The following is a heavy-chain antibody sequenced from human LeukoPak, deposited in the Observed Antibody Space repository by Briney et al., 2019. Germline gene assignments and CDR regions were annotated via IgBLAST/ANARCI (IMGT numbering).Heavy chain of an antibody. D-gene: IGHD5-12*01. CDR1: GDSISGYY. V-gene: IGHV4-59*01. CDR2: IYYSGRT. J-gene: IGHJ4*02. Sequence: PSEPLSLTCTVSGDSISGYYWSWIRQPPGKGLEWIGYIYYSGRTNYSPSLKSRVTISVDTSKNQFSLKLSSVTASDTAVYYCAREVYSEYDWDYWGQGTLVTVSS. CDR3: AREVYSEYDWDY.